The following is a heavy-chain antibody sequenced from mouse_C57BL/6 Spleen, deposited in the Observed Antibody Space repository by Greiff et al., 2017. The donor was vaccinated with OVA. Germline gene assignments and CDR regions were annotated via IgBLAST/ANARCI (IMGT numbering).Heavy chain of an antibody. CDR2: IYPRSGNT. D-gene: IGHD1-1*01. J-gene: IGHJ2*01. V-gene: IGHV1-81*01. Sequence: QVQLKESGAELARPGASVKLSCKASGYTFTSYGISWVKQRTGQGLEWIGEIYPRSGNTYYNEKFKGKAPLTADKSSSTAYMEVRSLTSEDSAVYCCARSDYYGSSYPGYFAYWGQGTTLTVSS. CDR3: ARSDYYGSSYPGYFAY. CDR1: GYTFTSYG.